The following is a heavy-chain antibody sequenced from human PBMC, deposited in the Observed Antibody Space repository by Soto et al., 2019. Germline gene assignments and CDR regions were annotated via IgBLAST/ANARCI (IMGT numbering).Heavy chain of an antibody. CDR2: ISSTTNYI. D-gene: IGHD3-16*01. CDR1: GFTFTRYS. CDR3: ARDIGFDYVN. J-gene: IGHJ4*02. Sequence: GGSLRLSCAASGFTFTRYSMNWVRQAPGKGLEWVSSISSTTNYIYYADSVRGRFSISRDSAGNALHLTMNYLSADDTGVYFCARDIGFDYVNWGQGTLVTVSS. V-gene: IGHV3-21*03.